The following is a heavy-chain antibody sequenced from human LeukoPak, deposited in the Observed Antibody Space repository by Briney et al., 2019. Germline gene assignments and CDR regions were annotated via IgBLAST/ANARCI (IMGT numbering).Heavy chain of an antibody. CDR3: ARGDSIAAAVDV. D-gene: IGHD6-13*01. J-gene: IGHJ6*02. V-gene: IGHV4-39*07. CDR2: NYYSGST. Sequence: SETLSLTCTVSGGSISSSSYYWGWIRQPPGKGLEWIGSNYYSGSTYYNPSLKSRVTISVDTSKNQFSLKLSSVTAADTAVYYCARGDSIAAAVDVWGQGTTVTVSS. CDR1: GGSISSSSYY.